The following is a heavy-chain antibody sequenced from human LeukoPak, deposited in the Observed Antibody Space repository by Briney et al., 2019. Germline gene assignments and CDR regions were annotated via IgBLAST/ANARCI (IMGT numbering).Heavy chain of an antibody. J-gene: IGHJ4*02. CDR3: ESSGSYRFEY. CDR1: GFTFSSYS. D-gene: IGHD1-26*01. CDR2: ITASGTAM. V-gene: IGHV3-48*02. Sequence: GGSLRLSCAASGFTFSSYSMNWVRQPPGKGLEWVSHITASGTAMFYADSVKGRFTISRDNAKNSLYLQMNSLRDEDTAVYYCESSGSYRFEYWGQGTLVTVSS.